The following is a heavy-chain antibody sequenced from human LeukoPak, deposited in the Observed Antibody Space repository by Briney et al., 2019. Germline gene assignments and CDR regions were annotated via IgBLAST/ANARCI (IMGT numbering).Heavy chain of an antibody. J-gene: IGHJ4*02. CDR1: GGTFSSYA. V-gene: IGHV1-69*01. Sequence: SSMKVSCKASGGTFSSYAISWVRQAPGQGLEWMGGIIPIFGTANYAQKFQGRVTITADESTSTAYMELSSLRSEDTAVYYCARVEGNYAAPFDYWGQGTLVTVSS. D-gene: IGHD1-7*01. CDR3: ARVEGNYAAPFDY. CDR2: IIPIFGTA.